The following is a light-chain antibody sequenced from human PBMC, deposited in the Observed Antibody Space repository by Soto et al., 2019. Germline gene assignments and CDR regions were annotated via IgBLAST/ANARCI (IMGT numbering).Light chain of an antibody. CDR3: QQYASYCWT. CDR1: QSVSNW. V-gene: IGKV1-5*01. Sequence: DIQMTQSPSTLSASVGARVTIPCRARQSVSNWLAWYQHKPGKAPKLLIYDVSSLQSGVPSRFSGSGSWPEFILPIRSLQPADFAICYCQQYASYCWTLGQRSKV. CDR2: DVS. J-gene: IGKJ1*01.